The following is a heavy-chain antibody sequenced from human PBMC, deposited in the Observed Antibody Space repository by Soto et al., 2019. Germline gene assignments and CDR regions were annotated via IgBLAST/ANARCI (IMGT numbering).Heavy chain of an antibody. V-gene: IGHV3-23*01. Sequence: EVQLLESGGVLIQPGGSLRLCCAASVFTFGNYDMSWVRQSPGEVLEWVSGIRGSGDAYYAGSFQGRFTSSRDNSENTVYLQMNSLRDEDTAVYYCATISWSGGRFGGYWGQGTLVTVSS. CDR2: IRGSGDA. CDR1: VFTFGNYD. CDR3: ATISWSGGRFGGY. D-gene: IGHD6-19*01. J-gene: IGHJ4*02.